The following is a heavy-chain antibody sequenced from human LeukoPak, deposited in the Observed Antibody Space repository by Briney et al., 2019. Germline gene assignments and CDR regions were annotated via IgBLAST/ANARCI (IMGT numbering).Heavy chain of an antibody. Sequence: SETLSLTCTVSGGSISSYYWNWIRQPAGKGLEWIGRIYTSGSTNYNPSLKSRVTMSVDTSKNQFSLKLTSVTAADTAVYYCARGKVVAGTPGQNSWDNWGQGILVTVSS. CDR1: GGSISSYY. J-gene: IGHJ4*02. CDR3: ARGKVVAGTPGQNSWDN. V-gene: IGHV4-4*07. D-gene: IGHD6-19*01. CDR2: IYTSGST.